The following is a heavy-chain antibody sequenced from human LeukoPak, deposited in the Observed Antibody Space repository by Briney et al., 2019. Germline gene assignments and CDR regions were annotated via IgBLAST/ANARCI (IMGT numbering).Heavy chain of an antibody. V-gene: IGHV4-39*07. Sequence: SETLSLTCTVSGGSISSSSYYWGWIRQPPGKGLEWIGSIYYSGSTYYNPSLKSRVTISVDTSKNQFSLKLSSVTAADTTVYYCARDRHYYGSGSYSEYFQHWGQGTLVTVSS. D-gene: IGHD3-10*01. CDR1: GGSISSSSYY. CDR3: ARDRHYYGSGSYSEYFQH. CDR2: IYYSGST. J-gene: IGHJ1*01.